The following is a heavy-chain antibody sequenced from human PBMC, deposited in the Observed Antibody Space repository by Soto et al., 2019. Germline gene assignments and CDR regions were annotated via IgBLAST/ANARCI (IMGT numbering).Heavy chain of an antibody. CDR1: GGSISSGDYD. CDR2: IHYSGRT. D-gene: IGHD3-3*01. V-gene: IGHV4-30-4*01. CDR3: ASDTTIFGVVRGYYYYGMDV. Sequence: QVQLQESGPGLVKPSQTLSLTCTVSGGSISSGDYDWSWIRQPPGKGLEWIGYIHYSGRTYYNPSLKSRITISVETYKNQFSLKLNSVTAADTAVYYCASDTTIFGVVRGYYYYGMDVWGKGTTVTVSS. J-gene: IGHJ6*04.